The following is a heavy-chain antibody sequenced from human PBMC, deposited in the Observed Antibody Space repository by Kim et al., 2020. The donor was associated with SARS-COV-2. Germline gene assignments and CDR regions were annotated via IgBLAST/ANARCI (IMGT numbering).Heavy chain of an antibody. J-gene: IGHJ4*02. D-gene: IGHD2-15*01. Sequence: GGSLRLSCAASGFTFSSYAMSWVRQAPGKGLEWVSVISGSGGSTYYAGSVKGRFTISRDNSKNTLYLQMNSLRAEDTALYYCAKISGDSCYKPADYWGQGTLVTVSS. V-gene: IGHV3-23*01. CDR2: ISGSGGST. CDR3: AKISGDSCYKPADY. CDR1: GFTFSSYA.